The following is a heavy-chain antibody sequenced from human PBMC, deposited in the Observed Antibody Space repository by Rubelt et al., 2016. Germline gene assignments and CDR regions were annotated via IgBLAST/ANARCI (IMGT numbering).Heavy chain of an antibody. CDR1: GFTFSSYR. Sequence: EVQLVESGGGLVQPGGSLRLACAASGFTFSSYRMNWVRQAPGKGLEWVSYISSSSSTIYYADSVKGRFTISRDNAKNSLYLQMNSLRDEDTAVYYCARAEDNYYDSSGYLHPIFGYWGQGTLVTVSS. CDR3: ARAEDNYYDSSGYLHPIFGY. D-gene: IGHD3-22*01. J-gene: IGHJ4*02. CDR2: ISSSSSTI. V-gene: IGHV3-48*02.